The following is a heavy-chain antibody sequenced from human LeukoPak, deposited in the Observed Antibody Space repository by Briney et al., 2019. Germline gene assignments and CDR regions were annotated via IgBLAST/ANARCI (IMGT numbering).Heavy chain of an antibody. CDR3: ARACRDGYNQNFDH. CDR2: IYPDASET. J-gene: IGHJ4*02. Sequence: GESLKISCKGLGYDFSTYWNAWVRQRPGKGLEWMGIIYPDASETRYDPSFQGQVTISADRTTSTAYLQWSTLTDSDTAMCSCARACRDGYNQNFDHWGQGTLVTVSS. V-gene: IGHV5-51*01. D-gene: IGHD5-24*01. CDR1: GYDFSTYW.